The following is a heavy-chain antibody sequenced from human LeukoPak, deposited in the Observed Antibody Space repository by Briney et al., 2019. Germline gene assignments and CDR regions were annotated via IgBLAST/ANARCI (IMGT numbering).Heavy chain of an antibody. Sequence: GGSLRLSCAASGFTFSSYAMSWVRQAPGKGLEWVSSISGSGGNTYYADSVKGRFTISRDNSKNTLYLQMNSLRAEDTAVYSCAKDYFNSGYYVVWGQGTLVTVSS. CDR2: ISGSGGNT. J-gene: IGHJ4*02. D-gene: IGHD3-22*01. CDR3: AKDYFNSGYYVV. CDR1: GFTFSSYA. V-gene: IGHV3-23*01.